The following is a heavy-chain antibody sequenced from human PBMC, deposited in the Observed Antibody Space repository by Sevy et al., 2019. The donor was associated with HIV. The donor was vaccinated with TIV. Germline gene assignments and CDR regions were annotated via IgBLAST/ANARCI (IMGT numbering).Heavy chain of an antibody. CDR2: ISGSGGST. CDR3: AKAPNGCYGSGREGYCFDY. Sequence: GGSLRLSCAASGFTFSSYAMSWVRQAPGKGLEWVSAISGSGGSTYYADSVKGRFTISRDNSKNTLYLQMNSLKAEDTAVYDCAKAPNGCYGSGREGYCFDYWGQGTLVTVSS. D-gene: IGHD3-10*01. J-gene: IGHJ4*02. V-gene: IGHV3-23*01. CDR1: GFTFSSYA.